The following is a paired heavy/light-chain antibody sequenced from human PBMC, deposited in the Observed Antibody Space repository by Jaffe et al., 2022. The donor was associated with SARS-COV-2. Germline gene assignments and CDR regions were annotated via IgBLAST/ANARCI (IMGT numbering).Heavy chain of an antibody. J-gene: IGHJ4*02. CDR1: GGSISSGGYY. D-gene: IGHD6-13*01. V-gene: IGHV4-31*03. CDR2: IYYSGST. CDR3: ARAGLGTAALLVLDY. Sequence: QVQLQESGPGLVKPSQTLSLTCTVSGGSISSGGYYWSWIRQHPGKGLEWIGYIYYSGSTYYNPSLKSRVTISVDTSKNQFSLKLSSVTAADTAVYYCARAGLGTAALLVLDYWGQGTLVTVSS.
Light chain of an antibody. J-gene: IGKJ4*01. V-gene: IGKV1-9*01. CDR1: QGISSY. Sequence: DIQLTQSPSFLSASVGDRVTITCRASQGISSYLAWYQQKPGKAPKLLIYAASTLQSGVPSRFSGSGSGTEFTLTISSLQPEDFATYYCQQRLTFGGGTKVEIK. CDR2: AAS. CDR3: QQRLT.